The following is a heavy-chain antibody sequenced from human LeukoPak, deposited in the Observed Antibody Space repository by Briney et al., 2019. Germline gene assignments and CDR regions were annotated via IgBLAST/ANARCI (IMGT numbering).Heavy chain of an antibody. CDR3: ARDVEGIIVVVPAAPFDY. CDR2: IIPILGTA. V-gene: IGHV1-69*05. CDR1: GGTFSSYA. D-gene: IGHD2-2*01. Sequence: SVQVSCKASGGTFSSYAISWVRQAPGQGLEWMGGIIPILGTANYAQKFQGRVTITTDESTSTAYMELSSLRSEDTAVYYCARDVEGIIVVVPAAPFDYWGQGTLVTVSS. J-gene: IGHJ4*02.